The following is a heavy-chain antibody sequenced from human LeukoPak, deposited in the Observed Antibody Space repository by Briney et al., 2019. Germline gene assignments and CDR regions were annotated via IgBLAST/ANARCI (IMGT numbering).Heavy chain of an antibody. CDR1: GFTFSSYA. CDR3: AKDRPNYYGSNGHYYRRDGDY. D-gene: IGHD3-22*01. CDR2: TSGDGGAT. V-gene: IGHV3-23*01. J-gene: IGHJ4*02. Sequence: GGSLRISCTASGFTFSSYAMSWVRQSTGKGLEWVSSTSGDGGATYYSNSVKGRFTISRDNSRNTLYLQMNSLRAEDTAVYYCAKDRPNYYGSNGHYYRRDGDYWGQGTLVTVSS.